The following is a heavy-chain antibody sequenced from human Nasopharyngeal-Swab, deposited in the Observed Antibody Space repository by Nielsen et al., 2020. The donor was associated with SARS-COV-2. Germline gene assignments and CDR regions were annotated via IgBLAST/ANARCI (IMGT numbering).Heavy chain of an antibody. J-gene: IGHJ6*02. CDR3: AIGAAVGTLFHGMDV. CDR2: IYPGDSDT. D-gene: IGHD1-26*01. Sequence: GESLKISCQGSGYSFTSYWIAWVRQMPGKGLEWMGIIYPGDSDTRYSPSFEGRVTISVDQSITTAYLHWTSLKASDTAKYYCAIGAAVGTLFHGMDVWGQGTMVTVSS. CDR1: GYSFTSYW. V-gene: IGHV5-51*01.